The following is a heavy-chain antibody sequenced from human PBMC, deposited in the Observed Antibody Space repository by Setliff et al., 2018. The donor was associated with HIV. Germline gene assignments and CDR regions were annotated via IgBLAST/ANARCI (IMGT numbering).Heavy chain of an antibody. CDR2: ISATGST. CDR1: GGSISGYY. D-gene: IGHD2-21*01. J-gene: IGHJ4*02. CDR3: ARGRLMGSSVLFFDF. V-gene: IGHV4-4*07. Sequence: SETLSLTCTVSGGSISGYYWSWIRQPSGKGLEWIGHISATGSTNYNPSLKSRVTMSLDTSKNQFSLNLNSVTAADAAKYYCARGRLMGSSVLFFDFWGQGILVTVSS.